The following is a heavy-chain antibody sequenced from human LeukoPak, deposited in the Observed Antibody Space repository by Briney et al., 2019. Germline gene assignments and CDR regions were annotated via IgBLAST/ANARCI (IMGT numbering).Heavy chain of an antibody. CDR3: ARDAYGGNSWGWFDP. CDR1: DGSISGYY. D-gene: IGHD4-23*01. Sequence: SETLSLTCTVSDGSISGYYWSWIRQSPGKGLEWIGYIYFTGFTHYNPSLKSRVTMSVDMSKYQFSLNLNSVTAADTAVYYCARDAYGGNSWGWFDPWGQGTLVTVSA. V-gene: IGHV4-59*01. CDR2: IYFTGFT. J-gene: IGHJ5*02.